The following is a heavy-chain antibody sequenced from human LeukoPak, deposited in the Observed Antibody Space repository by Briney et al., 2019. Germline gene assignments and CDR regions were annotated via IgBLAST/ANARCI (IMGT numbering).Heavy chain of an antibody. V-gene: IGHV4-61*02. CDR1: GGSISSGSDY. CDR2: IYTSGST. CDR3: ARIENYYDSSGYNWFDP. Sequence: PSETLSLTCTVSGGSISSGSDYWSWIRQPAGKGLEWIGRIYTSGSTNYNPSLKSRVTISVDTSKNQFSLKLSSVTAADTAVYYCARIENYYDSSGYNWFDPWGQGTLVTVSS. D-gene: IGHD3-22*01. J-gene: IGHJ5*02.